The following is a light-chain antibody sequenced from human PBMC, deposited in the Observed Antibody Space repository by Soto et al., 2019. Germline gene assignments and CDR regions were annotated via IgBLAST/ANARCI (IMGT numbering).Light chain of an antibody. V-gene: IGKV1-5*03. CDR1: QSISSW. J-gene: IGKJ1*01. CDR2: KAS. CDR3: QQYNDNWT. Sequence: DIQMTQSPSTPSAFVGDSATITCWASQSISSWLAWYQQKPGTAPKLLIYKASTLQSGVPSRFSGSGSGTEFTLTIISLQPDDSATYYCQQYNDNWTFGQGTKV.